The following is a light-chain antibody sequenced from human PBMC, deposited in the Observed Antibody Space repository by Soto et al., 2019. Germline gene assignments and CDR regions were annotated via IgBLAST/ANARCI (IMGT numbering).Light chain of an antibody. CDR1: QNIINY. J-gene: IGKJ1*01. Sequence: DIQMTQSPSSLSASVGDRVTITCRASQNIINYLNWYQQKPGKAPKLLIYAASSLQTRVPSRFSGSGSATDFTLTISSLQPEDFATYYCQQIHSNPRTFGQGTKVDI. CDR2: AAS. CDR3: QQIHSNPRT. V-gene: IGKV1-39*01.